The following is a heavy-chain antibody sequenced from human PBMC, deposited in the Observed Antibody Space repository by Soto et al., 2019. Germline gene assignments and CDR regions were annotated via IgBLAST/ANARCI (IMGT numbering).Heavy chain of an antibody. J-gene: IGHJ4*02. V-gene: IGHV3-48*01. CDR2: ISSSSSTI. CDR3: ASRSSWQLY. Sequence: EVQLVESGGGLVQPGGSLRLSCAASGFTFSSYSMNWVRQAPGKGLEWVSYISSSSSTIYYADSVKGRFTISRDNAKNSRYLQMNSLRAEDTAVYYCASRSSWQLYWGQGTLVTVSS. CDR1: GFTFSSYS. D-gene: IGHD6-13*01.